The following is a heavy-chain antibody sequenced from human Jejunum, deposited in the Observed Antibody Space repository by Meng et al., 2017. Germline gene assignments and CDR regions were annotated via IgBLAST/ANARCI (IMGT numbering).Heavy chain of an antibody. Sequence: SLNISCVASGFTFGNYEMNWVRQAPGKGPEWVSYITTSGPYTQYADSVKDRFTISRDNAKNSLYLQMNSLRAEDTAIYYCARERPSTRGDAFDIWGQGTMVTVSS. D-gene: IGHD5/OR15-5a*01. J-gene: IGHJ3*02. CDR2: ITTSGPYT. CDR1: GFTFGNYE. V-gene: IGHV3-48*03. CDR3: ARERPSTRGDAFDI.